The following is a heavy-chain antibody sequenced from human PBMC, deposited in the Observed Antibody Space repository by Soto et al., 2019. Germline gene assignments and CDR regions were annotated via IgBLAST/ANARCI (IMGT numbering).Heavy chain of an antibody. Sequence: QVQLVQSGAEVKKPGASVKVSCKATGYNFTVYGISWVRQAPGQGLEWRGWISAYNGNTNYAQKLQGIVTMTTDTSTSTAYMELRSLRSDDTAVYYCARDGTRDDTLTGFDSWGQGTLVTVSS. V-gene: IGHV1-18*01. CDR2: ISAYNGNT. CDR3: ARDGTRDDTLTGFDS. CDR1: GYNFTVYG. D-gene: IGHD1-7*01. J-gene: IGHJ4*02.